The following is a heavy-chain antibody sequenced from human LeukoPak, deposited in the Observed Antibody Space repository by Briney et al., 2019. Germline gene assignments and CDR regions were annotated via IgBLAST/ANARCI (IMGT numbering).Heavy chain of an antibody. CDR3: ARDMGGGWFDP. CDR1: GGSISSSY. CDR2: ISTSGTT. J-gene: IGHJ5*02. D-gene: IGHD1-26*01. Sequence: SSETLSLTCSISGGSISSSYWNWIRQPAGKGLEWIGRISTSGTTNYSPSLKGRLTMSIDTSKKQFSLNLRSVTAAETAMYYCARDMGGGWFDPWGQGALVTVSS. V-gene: IGHV4-4*07.